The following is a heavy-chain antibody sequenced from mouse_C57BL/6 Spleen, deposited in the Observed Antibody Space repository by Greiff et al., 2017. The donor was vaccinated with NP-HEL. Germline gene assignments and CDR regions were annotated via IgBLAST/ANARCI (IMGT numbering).Heavy chain of an antibody. CDR2: ISDGGSYT. J-gene: IGHJ3*01. D-gene: IGHD2-10*01. CDR1: GFTFSSYA. Sequence: EVMLVESGGGLVKPGGSLKLSCAASGFTFSSYAMSWVRQTPEKRLEWVATISDGGSYTYYPDNVKGRFTISRDNAKNNLYLQMSHLKSEDTAMYYCARGPYYAPFAYWGQGTLVTVSA. CDR3: ARGPYYAPFAY. V-gene: IGHV5-4*03.